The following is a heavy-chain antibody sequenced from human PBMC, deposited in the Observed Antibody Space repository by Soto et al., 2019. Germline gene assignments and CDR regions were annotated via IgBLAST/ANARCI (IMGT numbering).Heavy chain of an antibody. J-gene: IGHJ4*02. Sequence: QVQLVQSGAEVKKPGSSVKVSCKASGGTFSSPVFNWVRQAPGQGLEWMGGIMPIIGTANYAQKFQGRVTITADEPTSTAYMELSSLRSEDTAVYYCARDLDFRDGNISHRDYLGQGTLVTVSS. D-gene: IGHD3-3*01. V-gene: IGHV1-69*01. CDR3: ARDLDFRDGNISHRDY. CDR2: IMPIIGTA. CDR1: GGTFSSPV.